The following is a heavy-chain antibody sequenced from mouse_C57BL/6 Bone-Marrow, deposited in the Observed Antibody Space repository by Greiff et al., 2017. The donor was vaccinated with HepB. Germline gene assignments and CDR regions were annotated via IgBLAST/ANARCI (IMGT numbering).Heavy chain of an antibody. J-gene: IGHJ3*01. V-gene: IGHV1-81*01. CDR1: GYTFTSYG. D-gene: IGHD2-2*01. CDR3: ARYDYGYDEGFAY. CDR2: IYPRSGNT. Sequence: VQLQQSGAELARPGASVKLSCKASGYTFTSYGISWVKQRPGQGLEWIGEIYPRSGNTYYNEKFKGKATLTADKSSSTAYMELRILTSEDSAVYFCARYDYGYDEGFAYWGQGTRVTVSA.